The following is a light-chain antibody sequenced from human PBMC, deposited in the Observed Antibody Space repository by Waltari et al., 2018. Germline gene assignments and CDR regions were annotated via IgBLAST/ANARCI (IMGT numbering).Light chain of an antibody. Sequence: DIQLTQSPSFLSASVRDRFTITCRASQGISNYFAWYQQKPGKAPKPLSYSASTLQSGVPSRFSGSGSGTEFSLTISSLQPEDFATYYCQQLNSYPLTFGGGTKVEIK. V-gene: IGKV1-9*01. CDR2: SAS. CDR1: QGISNY. CDR3: QQLNSYPLT. J-gene: IGKJ4*01.